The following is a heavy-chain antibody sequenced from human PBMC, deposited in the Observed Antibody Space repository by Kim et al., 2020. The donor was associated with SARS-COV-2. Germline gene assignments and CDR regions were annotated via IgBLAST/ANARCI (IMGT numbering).Heavy chain of an antibody. V-gene: IGHV3-48*04. CDR2: ISSSSSTI. CDR1: GFTFSSYS. J-gene: IGHJ5*02. CDR3: AREPSRGPSPNWFDP. D-gene: IGHD3-16*01. Sequence: GGSLRLSCAASGFTFSSYSMNWVRQAPGKGLEWVSYISSSSSTIYYADSVKGRFTISRDNAKNSLYLQMNSLRAEDTAVYYCAREPSRGPSPNWFDPWGQGTLVTVSS.